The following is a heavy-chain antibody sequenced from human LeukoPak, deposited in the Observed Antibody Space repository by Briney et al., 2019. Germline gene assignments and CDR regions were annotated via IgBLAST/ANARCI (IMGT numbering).Heavy chain of an antibody. CDR2: IIPIFGTA. J-gene: IGHJ6*03. CDR1: GGTFSSYA. Sequence: SVKVSCKASGGTFSSYAISWVRQAPGQGLEWMGGIIPIFGTAHYAQKFQGRVTITADESTSTAYMELSSLRSEDTAVYYCARGIIAAPYYYYMDVWGKGTTVTVSS. D-gene: IGHD6-6*01. V-gene: IGHV1-69*01. CDR3: ARGIIAAPYYYYMDV.